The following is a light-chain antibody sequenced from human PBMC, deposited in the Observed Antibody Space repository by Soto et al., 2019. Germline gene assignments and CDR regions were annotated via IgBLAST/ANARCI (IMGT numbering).Light chain of an antibody. CDR3: QQHNIFSIT. J-gene: IGKJ5*01. CDR1: QSSSSW. CDR2: KAS. Sequence: DVQMSNSPSALSASVGDRVTITCRASQSSSSWLAWYQQKPGKAPKLLIYKASSLESGVPSRFSGSGSGTEFTLTINSLQADDFATYYCQQHNIFSITSGQVTRLAIK. V-gene: IGKV1-5*03.